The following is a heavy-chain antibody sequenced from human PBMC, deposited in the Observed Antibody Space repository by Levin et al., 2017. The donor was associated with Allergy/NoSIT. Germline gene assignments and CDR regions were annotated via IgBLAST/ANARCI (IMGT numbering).Heavy chain of an antibody. D-gene: IGHD2-2*01. V-gene: IGHV3-48*01. J-gene: IGHJ3*02. CDR2: ISSSSSTI. CDR3: ARDLEVVPAAPDAFDI. Sequence: GESLKISCAASGFTFSSYSMNWVRQAPGKGLEWVSYISSSSSTIYYADSVKGRFTISRDNAKNSLYLQMNSLRAEDTAVYYCARDLEVVPAAPDAFDIWGQGTMVTVSS. CDR1: GFTFSSYS.